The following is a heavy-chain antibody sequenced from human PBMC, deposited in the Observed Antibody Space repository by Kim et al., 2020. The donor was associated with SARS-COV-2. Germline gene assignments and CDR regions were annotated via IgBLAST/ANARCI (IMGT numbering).Heavy chain of an antibody. CDR1: GFTFSSYS. D-gene: IGHD3-9*01. J-gene: IGHJ1*01. CDR2: ISSSGSDI. V-gene: IGHV3-21*01. CDR3: ARCSVNAYVDRWG. Sequence: GGSLRLSCAASGFTFSSYSMSWVRQAPGKGLEWVSSISSSGSDIYYADSVKGRFTISRDNAKNSLYLQMNSLRAEDTAVYYCARCSVNAYVDRWGWG.